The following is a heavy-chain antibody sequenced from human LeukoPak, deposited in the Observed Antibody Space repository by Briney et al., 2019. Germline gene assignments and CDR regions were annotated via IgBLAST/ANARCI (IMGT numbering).Heavy chain of an antibody. Sequence: SVKVSCKASGGTFSSYAISWVRQAPGQGLEWMGGIIPIFGTANYAQKFQGRVTITADESTSTAYMELSSLRSEDTAVYYCARTPTMVRGVIIDDANWFDPWGQGTLVTVSS. D-gene: IGHD3-10*01. CDR1: GGTFSSYA. J-gene: IGHJ5*02. CDR3: ARTPTMVRGVIIDDANWFDP. V-gene: IGHV1-69*13. CDR2: IIPIFGTA.